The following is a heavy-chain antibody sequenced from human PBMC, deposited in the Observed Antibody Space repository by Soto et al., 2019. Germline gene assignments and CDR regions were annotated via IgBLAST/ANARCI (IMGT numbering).Heavy chain of an antibody. D-gene: IGHD4-4*01. CDR3: ARQDGDSNYYYYYGMDV. V-gene: IGHV4-39*01. CDR2: IYYSGST. Sequence: SETLSLTCTVSGGSISSSSYYWGWIRQPPGKGLEWIGSIYYSGSTYYNPSLKSRVTISVDTSKNQFSLKLSSVTAADTAVYYCARQDGDSNYYYYYGMDVWGQGTTVTVSS. CDR1: GGSISSSSYY. J-gene: IGHJ6*02.